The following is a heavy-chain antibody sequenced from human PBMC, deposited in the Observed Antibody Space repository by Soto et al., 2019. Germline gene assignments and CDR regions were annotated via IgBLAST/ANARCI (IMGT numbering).Heavy chain of an antibody. CDR2: ISVYNGNT. Sequence: QVHLLQSGAEVKKPGASVKVSCKASGYTFNKFGITWVRQAPGQGLEWMGWISVYNGNTIYIEKLRGRVTMTTDSSTSTAYMELRSLQSDGTAVYYCARGNVLLWVGELLDWGQGTLVTVSS. V-gene: IGHV1-18*01. CDR3: ARGNVLLWVGELLD. J-gene: IGHJ4*02. CDR1: GYTFNKFG. D-gene: IGHD3-10*01.